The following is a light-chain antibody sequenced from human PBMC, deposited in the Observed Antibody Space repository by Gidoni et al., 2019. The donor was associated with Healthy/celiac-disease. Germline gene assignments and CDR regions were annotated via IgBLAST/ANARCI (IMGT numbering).Light chain of an antibody. CDR3: QAWDSNVV. CDR1: KLGDKY. CDR2: QDS. V-gene: IGLV3-1*01. J-gene: IGLJ2*01. Sequence: YELTQPPSVSVSPGQTASITRSGDKLGDKYACWYQQKPGQFPVLVIYQDSKRPSGIPERFSGSNSGNTATLTISGTQAMDEADYYCQAWDSNVVFGGGTKLTV.